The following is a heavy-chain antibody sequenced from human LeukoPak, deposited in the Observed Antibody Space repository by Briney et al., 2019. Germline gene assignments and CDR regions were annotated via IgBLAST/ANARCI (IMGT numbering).Heavy chain of an antibody. J-gene: IGHJ4*02. Sequence: PGGSLRLSCAASGISFSSFGVHWVRQAPGKGLEWVTFIRYDGHNKYYADSVKGRFIISRDNSKNTLYLQMNSLRPEDTAVYYCAKSQNYYDNSGYYYLDYWGQGNLVTVSS. CDR2: IRYDGHNK. CDR1: GISFSSFG. V-gene: IGHV3-30*02. CDR3: AKSQNYYDNSGYYYLDY. D-gene: IGHD3-22*01.